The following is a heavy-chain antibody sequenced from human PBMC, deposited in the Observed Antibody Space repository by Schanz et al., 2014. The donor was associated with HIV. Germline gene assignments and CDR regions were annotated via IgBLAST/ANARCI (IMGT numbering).Heavy chain of an antibody. CDR2: IHGIGTT. CDR1: GGSIGNYY. J-gene: IGHJ6*02. CDR3: ARAYCSGGSCFAGYGLDA. Sequence: QVQLQESGPGLVKPSETLSLTCTVTGGSIGNYYWSWVRQTAGKGLEWIGRIHGIGTTTYSPSLASRVTRSFDWSKTPFSLNLSSGTAADTAVYYCARAYCSGGSCFAGYGLDAWGQGTTVIVSS. D-gene: IGHD2-15*01. V-gene: IGHV4-4*07.